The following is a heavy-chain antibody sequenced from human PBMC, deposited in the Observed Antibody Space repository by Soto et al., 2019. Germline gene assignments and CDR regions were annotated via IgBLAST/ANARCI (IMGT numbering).Heavy chain of an antibody. CDR3: ARELNYDFWSGYFDY. Sequence: QVTLKESGPVLVKPTETLTLTCTVSGFSLSNARMGVSWIRQPPGKALEWLAHIFSNDEKSYSTSLKSRLTISKDSSKSQVVLNMTNMDPVDTATYYCARELNYDFWSGYFDYWGQGTLVTVSS. CDR1: GFSLSNARMG. J-gene: IGHJ4*02. V-gene: IGHV2-26*01. CDR2: IFSNDEK. D-gene: IGHD3-3*01.